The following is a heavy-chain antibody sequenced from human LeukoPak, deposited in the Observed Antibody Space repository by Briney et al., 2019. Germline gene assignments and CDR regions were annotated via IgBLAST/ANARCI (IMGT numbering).Heavy chain of an antibody. CDR1: GYTFTRYG. Sequence: ASVKVSCKASGYTFTRYGISWVRQAPGQGLEWMGWISAYNGNTNYAQKLQGRVTMTTDTSTSTAYMELRSLRSDDTAVYYCAREASYYSDSSGYTYWGQGTLVTVSS. CDR3: AREASYYSDSSGYTY. CDR2: ISAYNGNT. D-gene: IGHD3-22*01. J-gene: IGHJ4*02. V-gene: IGHV1-18*01.